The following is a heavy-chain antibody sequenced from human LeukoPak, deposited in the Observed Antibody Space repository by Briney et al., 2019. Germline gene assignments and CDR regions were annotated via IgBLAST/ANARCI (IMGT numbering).Heavy chain of an antibody. V-gene: IGHV3-9*01. J-gene: IGHJ4*02. CDR1: GFTFDDYA. D-gene: IGHD5-12*01. CDR3: AKDMRGYDGGTIDY. Sequence: GRSLRLSCAAPGFTFDDYAMHWVRQAPGKGLEWVSGISWNSGSIGYADSVKGRFTISRDNAKNSLYLQMNSLRAEDTALYYCAKDMRGYDGGTIDYWGQGTLVTVSS. CDR2: ISWNSGSI.